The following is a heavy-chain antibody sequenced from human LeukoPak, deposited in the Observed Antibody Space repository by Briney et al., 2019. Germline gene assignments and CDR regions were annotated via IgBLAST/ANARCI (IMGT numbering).Heavy chain of an antibody. J-gene: IGHJ4*02. Sequence: GGSLRLSCAASGFTFSNYGMHWVRQAPGKRLEWVAVISYDGSNKYYADSVKGRFTISRDNSKNTLYLQMNGLRAEDTAVYYCAKVQYGDYGCFDYWGQGTLVTVSS. V-gene: IGHV3-30*18. CDR3: AKVQYGDYGCFDY. D-gene: IGHD4-17*01. CDR2: ISYDGSNK. CDR1: GFTFSNYG.